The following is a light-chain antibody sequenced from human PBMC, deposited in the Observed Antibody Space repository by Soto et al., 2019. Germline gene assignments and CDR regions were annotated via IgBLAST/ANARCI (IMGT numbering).Light chain of an antibody. CDR3: QQHYRRPPWT. CDR2: GAS. V-gene: IGKV3-15*01. CDR1: QSVDTN. J-gene: IGKJ1*01. Sequence: EIVMTQSPATLSVSPGERATLSCRASQSVDTNVAWYQQKPGRAPRLLIYGASTRAAGIPMRFSGSGSGTEFTLTISSLQSEDFAVYYCQQHYRRPPWTFGQGTKVEVK.